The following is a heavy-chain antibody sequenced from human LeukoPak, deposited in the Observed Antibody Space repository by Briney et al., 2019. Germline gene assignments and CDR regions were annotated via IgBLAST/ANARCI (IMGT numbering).Heavy chain of an antibody. CDR1: GYTFTDYY. Sequence: ASVTVSCKASGYTFTDYYIHWLRQAPGQGLEWMGWIYPNNGDTNYAQKFQGSVTMTRDTSISTAYMELSTLTSDDTAVYYCARDGVGTYDYWGQGTLVTVSS. CDR2: IYPNNGDT. J-gene: IGHJ4*02. V-gene: IGHV1-2*02. D-gene: IGHD1-26*01. CDR3: ARDGVGTYDY.